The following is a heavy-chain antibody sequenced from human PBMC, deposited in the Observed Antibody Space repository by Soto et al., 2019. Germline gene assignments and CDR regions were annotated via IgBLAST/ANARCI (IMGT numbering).Heavy chain of an antibody. V-gene: IGHV1-46*01. D-gene: IGHD3-3*01. Sequence: QVQLVQSGAEVKKPGASVKVSCKASGYTFTSYYMHWVRQAPGQGLEWMGIINPSGGSTSYAQKFPGRVTMTRDTSTSTVYMELSSLRSEDTAVYYCARYAGAYYDFWSGYSNYFDYWGQGTLVTVSS. J-gene: IGHJ4*02. CDR3: ARYAGAYYDFWSGYSNYFDY. CDR2: INPSGGST. CDR1: GYTFTSYY.